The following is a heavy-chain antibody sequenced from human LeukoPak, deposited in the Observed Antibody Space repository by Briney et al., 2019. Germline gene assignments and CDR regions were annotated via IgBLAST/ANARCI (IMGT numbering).Heavy chain of an antibody. V-gene: IGHV1-8*01. CDR1: GYTFTSYD. CDR2: MNPNSGNT. Sequence: ASVKVSCKASGYTFTSYDINWVRQATGQGLEWMGWMNPNSGNTGYAQKFQGRVTMTEDTSTDTAYMELSSLRSEDTAVYYCATVRGYSSSWYYFDYWGQGTLVTVSS. D-gene: IGHD6-13*01. CDR3: ATVRGYSSSWYYFDY. J-gene: IGHJ4*02.